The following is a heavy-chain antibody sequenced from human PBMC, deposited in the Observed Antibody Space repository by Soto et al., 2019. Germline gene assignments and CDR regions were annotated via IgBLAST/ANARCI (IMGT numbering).Heavy chain of an antibody. CDR3: ATEFKSGYYDFWSACFDY. J-gene: IGHJ4*02. CDR2: FDPEDGET. CDR1: GYTLTELS. Sequence: ASVKVSCKVSGYTLTELSMHWVRQAPGKGLEWMGGFDPEDGETIYAQKFQGRVTMTEDTSTDTAYMELSSLGSEDTAVYYCATEFKSGYYDFWSACFDYWGQGTLVTVSS. V-gene: IGHV1-24*01. D-gene: IGHD3-3*01.